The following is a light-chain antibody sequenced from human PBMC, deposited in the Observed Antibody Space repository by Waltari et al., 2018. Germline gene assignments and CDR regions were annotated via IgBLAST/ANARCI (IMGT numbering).Light chain of an antibody. CDR1: QSLVYSDGYTY. Sequence: DAVMTQSPLSLPVTLGQPASISCRSSQSLVYSDGYTYLNWFRQRPGQSPRRLIYEVSKRDSGVPDRFSGSGSGTDFTLKISRVEAEDVGVYFCMQGTHWPYTFGQGTKVEI. CDR2: EVS. CDR3: MQGTHWPYT. J-gene: IGKJ2*01. V-gene: IGKV2-30*01.